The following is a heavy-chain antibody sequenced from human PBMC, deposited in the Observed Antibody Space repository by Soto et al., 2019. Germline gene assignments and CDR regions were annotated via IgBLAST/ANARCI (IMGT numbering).Heavy chain of an antibody. V-gene: IGHV1-69*01. D-gene: IGHD3-3*01. Sequence: QVQLVQSGAEVKKPGSSVKVSCKASGGTFSSYAISWVRQAPGQGLEWMGGIITIFGTANYAQKFQGRVTITADESTSTAYMELSSLRSEDTAVYYCASGAYDFWSADHHPPGYWGQGTLVTVSS. CDR3: ASGAYDFWSADHHPPGY. J-gene: IGHJ4*02. CDR1: GGTFSSYA. CDR2: IITIFGTA.